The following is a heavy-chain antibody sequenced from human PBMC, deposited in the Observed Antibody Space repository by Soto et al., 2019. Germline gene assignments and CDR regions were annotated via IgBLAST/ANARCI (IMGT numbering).Heavy chain of an antibody. CDR3: AKTIAAAGTKGGYYYYYYGMDV. CDR1: GFTFSSYA. D-gene: IGHD6-13*01. J-gene: IGHJ6*02. CDR2: ISGSGGST. V-gene: IGHV3-23*01. Sequence: PVGSLRLSCAASGFTFSSYAMSWVRQAPGKGLEWVSAISGSGGSTYYADSVKGRFTISRDNSKNTLYLQMNSLRAEDTAVYYCAKTIAAAGTKGGYYYYYYGMDVWGQGTTVTVSS.